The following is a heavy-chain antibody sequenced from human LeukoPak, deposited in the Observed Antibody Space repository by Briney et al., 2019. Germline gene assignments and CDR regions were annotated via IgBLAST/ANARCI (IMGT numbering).Heavy chain of an antibody. CDR2: ISGSSSYI. CDR1: GFTFRSYE. J-gene: IGHJ4*02. V-gene: IGHV3-21*06. D-gene: IGHD6-6*01. CDR3: ARTDSNIAARRIGSDS. Sequence: PGGSLRLSCAASGFTFRSYEMNWVRQAPGKGLEWVSSISGSSSYIYYADSVRGRFTISRDNAKNSLYLQMNSLRAEDTAVYYCARTDSNIAARRIGSDSWGQGTLVTVSS.